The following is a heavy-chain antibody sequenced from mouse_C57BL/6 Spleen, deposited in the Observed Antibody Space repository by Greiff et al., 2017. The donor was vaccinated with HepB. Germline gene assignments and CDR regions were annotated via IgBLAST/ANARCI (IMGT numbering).Heavy chain of an antibody. Sequence: DVMLVESGGGLVKPGGSLKLSCAASGFTFSSYAMSWVRQTPEKRLEWVATISDGGSYTYYPDNVKGRFTISRDNAKNNLYLQMSHLKSEDTAMYYCAREGSHYFDYWGQGTTLTVSS. V-gene: IGHV5-4*01. CDR3: AREGSHYFDY. CDR1: GFTFSSYA. CDR2: ISDGGSYT. J-gene: IGHJ2*01.